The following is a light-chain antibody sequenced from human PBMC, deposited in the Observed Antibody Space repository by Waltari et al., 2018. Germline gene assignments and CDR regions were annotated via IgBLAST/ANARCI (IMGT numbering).Light chain of an antibody. J-gene: IGKJ2*01. CDR2: GAS. Sequence: ENVLTQSPGTLSLSPGERATLSCRASQSVFSNYLAWYQQKPGHAPRVLIYGASSRAPGIPDRFSGSGSGTDFTLTISRLEPEDFVVYYCQQYGISYAFGQGTRLEIK. CDR3: QQYGISYA. CDR1: QSVFSNY. V-gene: IGKV3-20*01.